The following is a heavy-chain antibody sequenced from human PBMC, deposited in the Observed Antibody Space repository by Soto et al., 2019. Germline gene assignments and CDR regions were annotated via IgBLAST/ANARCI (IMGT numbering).Heavy chain of an antibody. CDR1: GFTFSSYG. CDR2: ISYDGSNT. CDR3: AKEGGLSGSYYISSSYYFDY. Sequence: QVQLVESGGGVVQPGRSLRLSCVASGFTFSSYGMHWVRQAPGKGLEWVAIISYDGSNTYYADSVKGRFTISRDNSKNTLYVQMNSLRSEDMSVYYCAKEGGLSGSYYISSSYYFDYWGQGTLVTVSS. D-gene: IGHD1-26*01. V-gene: IGHV3-30*18. J-gene: IGHJ4*02.